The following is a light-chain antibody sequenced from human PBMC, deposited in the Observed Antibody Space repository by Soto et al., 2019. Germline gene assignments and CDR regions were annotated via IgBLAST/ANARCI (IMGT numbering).Light chain of an antibody. CDR2: AAS. CDR1: QSISSY. CDR3: LQYNSYPWT. V-gene: IGKV1-39*01. Sequence: DIQMTQSPSSLSASVGDRVTITCRASQSISSYLNWYQQKPGKAPKLLIYAASSLQSGVPSRFSGSGSGTEFTLSISSLQPDDFATYYCLQYNSYPWTFGHGTKVDIK. J-gene: IGKJ1*01.